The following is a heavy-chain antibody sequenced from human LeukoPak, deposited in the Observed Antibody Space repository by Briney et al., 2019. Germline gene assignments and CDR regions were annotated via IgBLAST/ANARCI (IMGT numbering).Heavy chain of an antibody. D-gene: IGHD6-19*01. V-gene: IGHV1-2*02. CDR3: ASKSSEYSSGWYDAFDI. J-gene: IGHJ3*02. CDR1: GYTFTGYY. CDR2: INPNSGGT. Sequence: GASVKVSCKASGYTFTGYYMHWVRQAPGQGLEWMGWINPNSGGTNYAQKFQGRVTMTRDTSISTAYMELSRLRSDDTAVYYCASKSSEYSSGWYDAFDIWGQGTMVTVSS.